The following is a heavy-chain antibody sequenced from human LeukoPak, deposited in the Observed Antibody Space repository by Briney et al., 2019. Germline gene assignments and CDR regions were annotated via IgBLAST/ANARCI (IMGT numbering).Heavy chain of an antibody. Sequence: ASVKVSCKSSGFSFSSYYMRWGGQAPGQGLEWVGVINPSGATTTYAQKFQGRVTMARHTSTSTLYMEMSSLRTEDTAMYYCSRDFGGRYNDYWGQGTMVTVSS. D-gene: IGHD1-26*01. CDR1: GFSFSSYY. CDR3: SRDFGGRYNDY. CDR2: INPSGATT. J-gene: IGHJ4*02. V-gene: IGHV1-46*01.